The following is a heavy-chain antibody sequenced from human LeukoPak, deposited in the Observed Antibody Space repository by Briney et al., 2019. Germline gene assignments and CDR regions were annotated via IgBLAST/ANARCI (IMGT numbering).Heavy chain of an antibody. D-gene: IGHD6-19*01. CDR3: ARVWSEQWLYYFDY. J-gene: IGHJ4*02. Sequence: RGASVKVSCKASGYTFTGYYMHWVRQAPGQGLEWMGWINPNSGGTNYAQKFQGRVTMTRDTSISTAYMELSRLRSDDTAVYYCARVWSEQWLYYFDYWGQGTLVTVSS. CDR1: GYTFTGYY. CDR2: INPNSGGT. V-gene: IGHV1-2*02.